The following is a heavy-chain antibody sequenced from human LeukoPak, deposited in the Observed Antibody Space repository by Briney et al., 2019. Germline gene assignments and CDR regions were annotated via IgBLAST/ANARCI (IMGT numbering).Heavy chain of an antibody. V-gene: IGHV7-4-1*02. CDR2: INPNTGNP. CDR1: GYTFTTYA. CDR3: ARGNYSSGASAFDI. Sequence: ASVKVSCKASGYTFTTYAMNWVRQAPGQGPEWMGWINPNTGNPTYAQGFTGRFVFSLDTSVSTAYLQISSLKAEDTAVYYCARGNYSSGASAFDIWGQGTMVTVSS. J-gene: IGHJ3*02. D-gene: IGHD6-25*01.